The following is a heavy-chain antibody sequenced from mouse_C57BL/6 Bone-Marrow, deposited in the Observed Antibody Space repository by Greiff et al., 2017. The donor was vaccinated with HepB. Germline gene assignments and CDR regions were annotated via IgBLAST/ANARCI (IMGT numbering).Heavy chain of an antibody. CDR1: GYTFTSYG. J-gene: IGHJ2*01. CDR2: IYPRSGNT. D-gene: IGHD2-2*01. CDR3: AVWLLPHFDY. Sequence: LQESGAELARPGASVKLSCKASGYTFTSYGISWVKQRTGQGLEWIGEIYPRSGNTYYNEKFKGKATLTADKSSSTAYMELRSLTSEDSAVYFCAVWLLPHFDYWGQGTTLTVSS. V-gene: IGHV1-81*01.